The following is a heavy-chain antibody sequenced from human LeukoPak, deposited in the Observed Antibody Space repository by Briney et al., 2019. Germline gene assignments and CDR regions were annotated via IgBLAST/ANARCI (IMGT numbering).Heavy chain of an antibody. J-gene: IGHJ4*02. CDR3: ARSGGTWSYNY. D-gene: IGHD1-26*01. Sequence: SETLSLTCTVSGGSISSYYWSWIRQPPGKGLEWLGYVYNSGSTHYNPSLKSRITISADTSKNQFSLSLTSVTAADTAVYYCARSGGTWSYNYWGQGTLVTVSS. V-gene: IGHV4-59*01. CDR1: GGSISSYY. CDR2: VYNSGST.